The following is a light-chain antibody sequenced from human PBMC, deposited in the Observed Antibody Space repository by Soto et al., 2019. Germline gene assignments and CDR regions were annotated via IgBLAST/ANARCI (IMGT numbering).Light chain of an antibody. CDR1: SSEVGAYDF. CDR2: DVS. Sequence: QSVLTQPRSVSGSPGQSVTISCTGTSSEVGAYDFVSWYQQYPGKAPKLMLYDVSKRPSGVPDRFSGSKSGNTASLTISGLQAEDEADYYCCSYAGSYTLIFGGGTKLTVL. V-gene: IGLV2-11*01. CDR3: CSYAGSYTLI. J-gene: IGLJ2*01.